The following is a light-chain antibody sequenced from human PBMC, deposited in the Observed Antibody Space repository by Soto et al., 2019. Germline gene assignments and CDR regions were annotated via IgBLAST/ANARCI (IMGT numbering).Light chain of an antibody. CDR2: DVS. CDR3: CSYAGSYTLV. Sequence: QSVLTQPRSVSRSPGQSVTISCTGTTSDVGRYKYVSWYQHHPGRAPKLMIYDVSKRPSGVPDRFSGSKSDNTASLTISGLQAEDEADYYCCSYAGSYTLVFGGGTQLTVL. CDR1: TSDVGRYKY. J-gene: IGLJ3*02. V-gene: IGLV2-11*01.